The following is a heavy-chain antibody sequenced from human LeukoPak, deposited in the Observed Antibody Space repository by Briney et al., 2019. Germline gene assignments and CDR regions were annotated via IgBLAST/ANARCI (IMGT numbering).Heavy chain of an antibody. J-gene: IGHJ4*02. CDR2: IYHSGST. CDR3: ASRMTTVTTSDY. V-gene: IGHV4-38-2*02. CDR1: GYSISSGYY. Sequence: SETLSLTCTVSGYSISSGYYWDWIRQPPGKGLEWIGSIYHSGSTYYNPSLKSRVTISVDTSKNQFSLKLSSVTAADTAVYYCASRMTTVTTSDYWGQGTLVTVSS. D-gene: IGHD4-17*01.